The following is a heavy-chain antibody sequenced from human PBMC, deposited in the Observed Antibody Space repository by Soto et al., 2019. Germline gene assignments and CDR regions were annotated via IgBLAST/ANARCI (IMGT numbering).Heavy chain of an antibody. V-gene: IGHV4-34*01. CDR1: GGSFSNYY. CDR2: VNHGGST. Sequence: QVQVQQWGAGLLKPSETLSLTCAVSGGSFSNYYWSWIRQSPGRGPEWIGEVNHGGSTNYNPSLKSRVTMSVDTSKKQFSLKLTSVTAADTAVYYCRKWFGDLLRDYWGQGTLVTVSS. CDR3: RKWFGDLLRDY. D-gene: IGHD3-10*01. J-gene: IGHJ4*02.